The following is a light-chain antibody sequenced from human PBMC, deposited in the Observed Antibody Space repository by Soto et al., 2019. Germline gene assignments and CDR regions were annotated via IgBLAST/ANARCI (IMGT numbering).Light chain of an antibody. CDR1: SSDVGGY. CDR2: DVS. J-gene: IGLJ1*01. V-gene: IGLV2-14*01. CDR3: TSFTSSTSYV. Sequence: QSVLTQPASVSGSPGQSITISCTGTSSDVGGYVSWYQQLPGKAPKLMIFDVSNRPSGVSNRFSGSKSGNTASLTISGLQAEDEADYYCTSFTSSTSYVFGTGTKVTVL.